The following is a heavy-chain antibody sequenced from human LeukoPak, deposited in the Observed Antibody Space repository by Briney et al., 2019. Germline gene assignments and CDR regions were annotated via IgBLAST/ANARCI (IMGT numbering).Heavy chain of an antibody. D-gene: IGHD3-10*01. CDR2: ISAYNGNT. Sequence: ASVKVSCKASGYTFTSYGISWVRQAPGQGLEWMGWISAYNGNTNYAQKLQGRVTMTTDTSTSTAYMELRSLRSDDTAVYYCARDGHYGSGSYYRSSNYYYYGMDVWGQGTTVTVSS. CDR3: ARDGHYGSGSYYRSSNYYYYGMDV. J-gene: IGHJ6*02. CDR1: GYTFTSYG. V-gene: IGHV1-18*01.